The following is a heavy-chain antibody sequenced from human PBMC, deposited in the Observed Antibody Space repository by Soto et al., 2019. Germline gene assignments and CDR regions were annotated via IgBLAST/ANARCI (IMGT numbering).Heavy chain of an antibody. Sequence: EVQLVESGGGLVKPGGSLRLSCAASGFTFSNAWMNWVRQAPGKGLEWVGRIKSKTDGGTTDYAAPVKGRFTISRDDSKNTLYLQMNSLKTEDTAVYYCTSDPEQWRVLGYFDCWGQGTLVTVSS. V-gene: IGHV3-15*07. CDR3: TSDPEQWRVLGYFDC. J-gene: IGHJ4*02. CDR1: GFTFSNAW. CDR2: IKSKTDGGTT. D-gene: IGHD6-19*01.